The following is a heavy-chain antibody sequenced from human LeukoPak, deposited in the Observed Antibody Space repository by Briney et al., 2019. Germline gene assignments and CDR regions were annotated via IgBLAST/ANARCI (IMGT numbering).Heavy chain of an antibody. CDR3: ARDQGSGIAAAGPMDV. Sequence: ASVKVSCKASGYTFASYYMHWVRQAPGQGLEWMGIINPSGGSTSYAQKFQGRVTMTRDTSTSTVYMELSSLRSEDTAVYYCARDQGSGIAAAGPMDVWGKGTTVTVSS. CDR2: INPSGGST. D-gene: IGHD6-13*01. CDR1: GYTFASYY. V-gene: IGHV1-46*01. J-gene: IGHJ6*03.